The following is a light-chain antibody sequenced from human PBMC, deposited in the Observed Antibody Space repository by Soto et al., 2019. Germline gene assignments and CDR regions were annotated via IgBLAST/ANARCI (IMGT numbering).Light chain of an antibody. Sequence: EIVLTQSPSTLSVSPGERVTLSCRASQSVDINLAWYQQKPGQAPRLLIFGASSRAPGIPDRFSGGGSGTDFTLTISGLAPEDFAVYYCQQYGTSPQTFGQGTKVDI. CDR3: QQYGTSPQT. CDR2: GAS. J-gene: IGKJ1*01. CDR1: QSVDIN. V-gene: IGKV3-20*01.